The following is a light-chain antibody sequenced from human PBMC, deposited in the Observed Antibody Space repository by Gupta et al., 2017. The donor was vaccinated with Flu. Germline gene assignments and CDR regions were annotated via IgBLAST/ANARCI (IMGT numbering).Light chain of an antibody. Sequence: QSALTQPASVSGSPGQSITIACTGTTFNFANYEFVSWYQHHPGEAPKLIIYAVTKRPAGVTDRFSGSRSGKTASLTISGLQAEDEAVYYCYSYDDDGIWVFGGGTKVTVL. CDR3: YSYDDDGIWV. V-gene: IGLV2-23*02. CDR1: TFNFANYEF. J-gene: IGLJ3*02. CDR2: AVT.